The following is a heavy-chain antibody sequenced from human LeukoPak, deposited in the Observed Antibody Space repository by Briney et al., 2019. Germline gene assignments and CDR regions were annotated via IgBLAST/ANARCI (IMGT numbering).Heavy chain of an antibody. Sequence: ASVKVSCKASGYTFTGYYMHWVRQAPGQGLEWMGWINPNSGGTNYAQKFQGRVTMTRDTSISTAYMDLSRLRSDDTAVYYCARAGLWFGEFTFDIWGQGTMVTVSS. D-gene: IGHD3-10*01. CDR1: GYTFTGYY. CDR3: ARAGLWFGEFTFDI. CDR2: INPNSGGT. J-gene: IGHJ3*02. V-gene: IGHV1-2*02.